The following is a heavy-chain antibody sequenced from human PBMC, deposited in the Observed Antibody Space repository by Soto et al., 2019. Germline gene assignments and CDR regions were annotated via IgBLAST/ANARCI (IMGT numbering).Heavy chain of an antibody. CDR3: TTRYFDWFFHDY. D-gene: IGHD3-9*01. CDR1: GFTFSNAW. V-gene: IGHV3-15*01. J-gene: IGHJ4*02. CDR2: IKSKTDGGTT. Sequence: GGSLRLSCAASGFTFSNAWMSWVRQAPGKGLEWVGRIKSKTDGGTTDYAAPVKGRFTISRDDSKNTLYLQMNSLKTEDTAVYYCTTRYFDWFFHDYWGQGTLVTVSS.